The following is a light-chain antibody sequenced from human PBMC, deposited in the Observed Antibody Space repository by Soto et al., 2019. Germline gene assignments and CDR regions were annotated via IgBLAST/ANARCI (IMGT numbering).Light chain of an antibody. CDR1: QSVSSSY. CDR3: QQYGSSPLT. J-gene: IGKJ4*01. Sequence: ELALTQSPATVSLSPGARATLSCGGSQSVSSSYVAWYQQKPGLEPRLLIYDASSRATGIPDRFRGSGSGTDFTLTISRLEPEDFAVYYCQQYGSSPLTFGGGTKVDI. V-gene: IGKV3D-20*01. CDR2: DAS.